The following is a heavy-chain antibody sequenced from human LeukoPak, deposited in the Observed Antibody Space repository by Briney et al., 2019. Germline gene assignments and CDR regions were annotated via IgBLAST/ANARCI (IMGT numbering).Heavy chain of an antibody. V-gene: IGHV3-7*01. CDR3: ARGGAQEQWLVLPTNYWYFDL. CDR2: IDPHGSDK. CDR1: GFTFSRYW. J-gene: IGHJ2*01. D-gene: IGHD6-19*01. Sequence: PGGSLRLSCAASGFTFSRYWMSWVRQAPGEGLEWVANIDPHGSDKYYADSVRGRFTISRDNAKNSLYLQMNSLRAEDTAVYYCARGGAQEQWLVLPTNYWYFDLWGRGTLVTVSS.